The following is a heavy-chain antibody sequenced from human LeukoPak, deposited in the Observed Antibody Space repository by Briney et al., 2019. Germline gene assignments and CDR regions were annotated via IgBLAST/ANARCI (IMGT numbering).Heavy chain of an antibody. J-gene: IGHJ6*03. CDR2: IHYSGST. Sequence: SDTLSLTCSVSGGPISNYYWSWIRQPPGKGLEWIGYIHYSGSTYYNPSLASRVTISIATSKNQLSLRLSSVTAADTAVYYCARANKDNHSPYYYMGVWGKGTTVTVSS. CDR1: GGPISNYY. V-gene: IGHV4-59*07. D-gene: IGHD1-14*01. CDR3: ARANKDNHSPYYYMGV.